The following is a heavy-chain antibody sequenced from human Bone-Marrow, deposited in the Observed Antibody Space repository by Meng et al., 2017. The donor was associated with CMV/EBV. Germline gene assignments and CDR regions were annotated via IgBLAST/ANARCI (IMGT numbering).Heavy chain of an antibody. CDR1: GGTFSSYA. CDR2: IIPILGIA. V-gene: IGHV1-69*10. J-gene: IGHJ4*02. D-gene: IGHD1-7*01. CDR3: ARTWSYNWNYVGAYYFDY. Sequence: SVKVSCKASGGTFSSYAISWVRQAPGQGLEWMGGIIPILGIANYAQKFQGRVTITADKSTSTAYMELSRLRSDDTAVYYCARTWSYNWNYVGAYYFDYWGQGTLVTVSS.